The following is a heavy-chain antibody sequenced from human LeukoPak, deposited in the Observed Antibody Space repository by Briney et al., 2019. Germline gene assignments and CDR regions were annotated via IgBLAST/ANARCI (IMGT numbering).Heavy chain of an antibody. CDR3: ARQPELSVRRFDY. CDR1: GGSISSSSYS. D-gene: IGHD3-10*01. Sequence: SETLSLTCTVSGGSISSSSYSWGWIRQPPGKGLEWIGSIYYNGNTYYNASLKSRVTISVDTSKNQSSLKLSSVTAADTAVYYCARQPELSVRRFDYWGQGTLVTASS. V-gene: IGHV4-39*01. CDR2: IYYNGNT. J-gene: IGHJ4*02.